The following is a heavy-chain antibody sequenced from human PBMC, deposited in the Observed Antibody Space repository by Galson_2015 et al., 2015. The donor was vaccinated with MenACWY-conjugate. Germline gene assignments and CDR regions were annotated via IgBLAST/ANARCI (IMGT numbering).Heavy chain of an antibody. V-gene: IGHV2-5*02. CDR2: IYWDDDK. CDR3: SRTGATPGDY. CDR1: GFSLSTRGVG. J-gene: IGHJ4*02. D-gene: IGHD2-15*01. Sequence: PALVKPTQTLTLTRTFSGFSLSTRGVGVGWIRQPPGKALEWLALIYWDDDKRYSPSPRSRLTITKDTSKNHVVLTMTNMDPVDTATYYCSRTGATPGDYWGQGTLVTVSS.